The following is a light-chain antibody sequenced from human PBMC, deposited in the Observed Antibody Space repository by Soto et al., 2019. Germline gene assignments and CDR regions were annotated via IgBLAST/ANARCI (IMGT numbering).Light chain of an antibody. CDR2: KAS. CDR3: QQYNSYPLT. CDR1: QSINSW. V-gene: IGKV1-5*03. Sequence: DIKMTQSPSTLSASVGDRVTITCRASQSINSWLAWYQHKPGKAPKLLIYKASSLESGVPSSFSGSGSGTEFTLTISSLQPDDFATYYCQQYNSYPLTFGGGTKVEIK. J-gene: IGKJ4*01.